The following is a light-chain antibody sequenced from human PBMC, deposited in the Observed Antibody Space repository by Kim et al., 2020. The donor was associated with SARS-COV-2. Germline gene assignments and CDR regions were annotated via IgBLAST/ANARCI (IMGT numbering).Light chain of an antibody. CDR2: AAS. V-gene: IGKV1-6*01. Sequence: ASVGDRATITCRASQGTRNDLGRYRQKPGKAPELLIYAASHLQSGVPSRFRGGGSGTNFTLTFSSLQPEDFATYFCLQEYSYPRTFGQGTKVDIK. J-gene: IGKJ1*01. CDR1: QGTRND. CDR3: LQEYSYPRT.